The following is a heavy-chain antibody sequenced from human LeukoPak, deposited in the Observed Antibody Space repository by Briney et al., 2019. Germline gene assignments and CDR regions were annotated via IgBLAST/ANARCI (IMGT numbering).Heavy chain of an antibody. V-gene: IGHV3-7*03. Sequence: PGGSLRPSCAVSGFTSGSYWMSWVRQAPGKGLEWVANIKQDGSEKYYVDSVKGRFTISRDNAKNSLYLQMNSLRAEDTAVYYCARAPYCIGGSCRFDYWGQGTLVTVSS. CDR2: IKQDGSEK. CDR3: ARAPYCIGGSCRFDY. J-gene: IGHJ4*02. D-gene: IGHD2-15*01. CDR1: GFTSGSYW.